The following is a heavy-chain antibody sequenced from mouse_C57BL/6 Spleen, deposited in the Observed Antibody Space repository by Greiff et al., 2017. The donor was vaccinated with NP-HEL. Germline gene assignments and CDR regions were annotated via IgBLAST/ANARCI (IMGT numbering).Heavy chain of an antibody. V-gene: IGHV10-1*01. J-gene: IGHJ1*03. CDR3: VRHGYYGSRYWYFDV. D-gene: IGHD1-1*01. CDR2: IRSKSNNYAT. CDR1: GFSFNTYA. Sequence: EVMLVESGGGLVQPKGSLKLSCAASGFSFNTYAMNWVRQAPGKGLEWVARIRSKSNNYATYYADSVKDRFTIARDDSESMLYLQMNNLKTEDTAMYYCVRHGYYGSRYWYFDVWGTGTTVTVSS.